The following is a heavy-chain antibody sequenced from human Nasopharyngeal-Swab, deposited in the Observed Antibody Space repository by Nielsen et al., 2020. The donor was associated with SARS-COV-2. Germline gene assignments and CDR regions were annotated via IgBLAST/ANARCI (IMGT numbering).Heavy chain of an antibody. CDR1: GFTFNNYN. V-gene: IGHV3-21*01. J-gene: IGHJ6*02. D-gene: IGHD3-3*01. CDR3: ARDGLDYGFWSAYFMDV. CDR2: ISSSNSYI. Sequence: GESLKISCAASGFTFNNYNFNWVRQAPGKGLEWVSSISSSNSYIYYADSVKGRFTISRANAKNSLYLQMNSLRDEDTAVYYCARDGLDYGFWSAYFMDVWGQGTTVTVSS.